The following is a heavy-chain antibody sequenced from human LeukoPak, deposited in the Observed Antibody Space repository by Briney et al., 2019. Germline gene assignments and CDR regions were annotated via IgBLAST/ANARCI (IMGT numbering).Heavy chain of an antibody. V-gene: IGHV3-66*01. D-gene: IGHD2-15*01. Sequence: GGSLRLSCAASGFTVSSNYMSWVRQAPGKGLEWVSVIYSGGSTYYADSVKGRFTISRDNSKNTLYLQMNSLRAEDTAVYYCAVFVVGAAFSDAFDIWGQGTMVTVSS. J-gene: IGHJ3*02. CDR3: AVFVVGAAFSDAFDI. CDR2: IYSGGST. CDR1: GFTVSSNY.